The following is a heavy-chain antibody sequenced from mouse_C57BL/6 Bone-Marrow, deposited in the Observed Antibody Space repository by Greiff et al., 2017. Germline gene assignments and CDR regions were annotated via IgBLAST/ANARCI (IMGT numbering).Heavy chain of an antibody. CDR1: GYTFTSYW. Sequence: VQLQQSGAELVKPGASVKLSCKASGYTFTSYWMQWVKQRPGQGLEWIGKIDPSDSYTNDNQKFKGKATLTVDTSSSTAYMQLSRQTSEDSAVYYCASMGGSFDYWGQGTTLTVSS. D-gene: IGHD1-1*02. CDR2: IDPSDSYT. CDR3: ASMGGSFDY. V-gene: IGHV1-50*01. J-gene: IGHJ2*01.